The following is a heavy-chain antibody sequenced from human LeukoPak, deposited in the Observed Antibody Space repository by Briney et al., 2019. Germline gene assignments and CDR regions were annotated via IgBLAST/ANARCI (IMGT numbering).Heavy chain of an antibody. Sequence: GGSLRLPCAASGFTFSSYGMIWVRQAPGRGREWVSSISGSGGSTYYADSVKGGFTISRDNAKNTLYLQMNSLRAEDTAVYYCASSFFNGYSYGFDYWGQGTLVTVSS. CDR2: ISGSGGST. J-gene: IGHJ4*02. D-gene: IGHD5-18*01. V-gene: IGHV3-23*01. CDR1: GFTFSSYG. CDR3: ASSFFNGYSYGFDY.